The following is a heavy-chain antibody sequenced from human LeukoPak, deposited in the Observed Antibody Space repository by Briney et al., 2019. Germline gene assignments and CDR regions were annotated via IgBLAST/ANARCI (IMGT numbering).Heavy chain of an antibody. J-gene: IGHJ3*02. CDR1: GFTFSRYV. CDR3: ARSKGFGEFFDAFDI. Sequence: PGGFLRLSCAASGFTFSRYVINWVRQAPGKGPEWVAVVSSEGSNKYYGDSVKGRFIISRDNSMNTLYLQMNSLRAEDTAVYYCARSKGFGEFFDAFDIWGQGTLVTVSS. D-gene: IGHD3-10*01. V-gene: IGHV3-30*03. CDR2: VSSEGSNK.